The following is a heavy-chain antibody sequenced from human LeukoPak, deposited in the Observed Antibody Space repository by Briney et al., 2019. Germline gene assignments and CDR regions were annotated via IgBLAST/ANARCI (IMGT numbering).Heavy chain of an antibody. D-gene: IGHD4-17*01. CDR3: ARVAMNGGYIYYYYMDV. CDR1: GYSISSGYY. Sequence: SETLSLTCTVSGYSISSGYYWGWIRQPPGKGLEWIGSIYHSGSTYYNPSLKSRVTISVDTSKNQFSLKLSSVTAADTAVYYCARVAMNGGYIYYYYMDVWGKGTTVTVSS. V-gene: IGHV4-38-2*02. CDR2: IYHSGST. J-gene: IGHJ6*03.